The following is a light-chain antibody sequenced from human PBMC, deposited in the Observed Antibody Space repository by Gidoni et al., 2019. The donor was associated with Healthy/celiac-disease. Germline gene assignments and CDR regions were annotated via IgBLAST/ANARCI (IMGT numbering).Light chain of an antibody. Sequence: DIQMTQSPSSLSAPVGDRVTITCRASQSISSYLNWYQQKPGKAPKLLIYAASSLQSGVPSRFSGSGSGTDFSLTISSLQPEEFATYYCQQSYSTPWTFGQGTKVEIK. J-gene: IGKJ1*01. CDR2: AAS. V-gene: IGKV1-39*01. CDR1: QSISSY. CDR3: QQSYSTPWT.